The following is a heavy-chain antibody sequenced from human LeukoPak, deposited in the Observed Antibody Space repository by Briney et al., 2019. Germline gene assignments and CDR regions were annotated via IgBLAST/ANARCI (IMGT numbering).Heavy chain of an antibody. CDR3: ARGTMVRGVIITNFDY. CDR2: INAGNGNT. Sequence: GASVKVSCKASGYTFTSYAMHWVRQAPGQRLEWMRWINAGNGNTKYSQKFQGRVTITRDTSASTAYMELSRLRSDDTAVYYCARGTMVRGVIITNFDYWGQGTLVTVSS. J-gene: IGHJ4*02. CDR1: GYTFTSYA. D-gene: IGHD3-10*01. V-gene: IGHV1-3*01.